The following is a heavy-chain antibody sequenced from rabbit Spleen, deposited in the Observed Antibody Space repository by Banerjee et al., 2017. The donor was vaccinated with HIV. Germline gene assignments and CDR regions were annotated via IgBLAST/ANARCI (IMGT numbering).Heavy chain of an antibody. J-gene: IGHJ4*01. CDR1: GFDFRSSYH. V-gene: IGHV1S40*01. CDR3: ARGNSITYYSR. CDR2: IYTGDGST. D-gene: IGHD1-1*01. Sequence: QSLAESGGDLVKPGASLPLTCTASGFDFRSSYHMCWVRQAPGKGLEWITCIYTGDGSTDYASGVNGRFTISKTSSTTVTLQMTSLTAADTATYFCARGNSITYYSRWGPGTLVTVS.